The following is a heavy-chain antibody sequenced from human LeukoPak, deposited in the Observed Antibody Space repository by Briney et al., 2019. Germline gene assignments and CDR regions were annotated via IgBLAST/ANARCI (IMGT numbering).Heavy chain of an antibody. CDR1: EFTFTTYG. CDR3: ARDWKTNSFDY. CDR2: IYYDGSNI. D-gene: IGHD1-1*01. V-gene: IGHV3-30*12. J-gene: IGHJ4*02. Sequence: GGSLRLSCAASEFTFTTYGMHWVRQAPGKGLEWVAFIYYDGSNIYYADYVKGRFTISRDISKNTLYLQMDSLRAEDTAIYYCARDWKTNSFDYWGQGTLVTVCS.